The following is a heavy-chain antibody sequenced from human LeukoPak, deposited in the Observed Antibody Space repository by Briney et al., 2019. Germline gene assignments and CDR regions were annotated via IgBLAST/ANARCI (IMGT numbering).Heavy chain of an antibody. Sequence: PGGSLRLSCAASGFTFSSYAMSWVRQAPGKGLEWVSAISGSGGSTYYADSVKGRFTISRDNSKNTLYLQMNSLRAEDTALYYCAKDPLLVDWFDPWGQGTLVTVSS. CDR1: GFTFSSYA. D-gene: IGHD2-15*01. J-gene: IGHJ5*02. CDR2: ISGSGGST. CDR3: AKDPLLVDWFDP. V-gene: IGHV3-23*01.